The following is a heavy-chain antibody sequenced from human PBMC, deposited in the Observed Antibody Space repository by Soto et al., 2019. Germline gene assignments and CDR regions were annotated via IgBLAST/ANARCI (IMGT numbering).Heavy chain of an antibody. Sequence: ASVKVSCKVSGYTLTDLSMQWERQAPGKGLEWMGGFDPEDGETIYAQKFQGRVTMTEDTATDTAYMELRSLRSDDTAVYYCARADIAVAGDFDYWGQGTLVTVSS. J-gene: IGHJ4*02. D-gene: IGHD6-19*01. CDR1: GYTLTDLS. CDR3: ARADIAVAGDFDY. V-gene: IGHV1-24*01. CDR2: FDPEDGET.